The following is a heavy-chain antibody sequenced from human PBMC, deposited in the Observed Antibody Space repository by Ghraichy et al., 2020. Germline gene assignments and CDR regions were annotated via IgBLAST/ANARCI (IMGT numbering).Heavy chain of an antibody. CDR2: IYYSGST. CDR3: ARHNRIFGVVIPTY. V-gene: IGHV4-39*01. J-gene: IGHJ4*02. Sequence: ETLSLTCTVSGGSISSSSYYWGWIRQPPGKGLEWIGSIYYSGSTYYNPSLKSRVTISVDTSKNQFSLKLSSVTAADTAVYYCARHNRIFGVVIPTYWGQGTLVTVSS. D-gene: IGHD3-3*01. CDR1: GGSISSSSYY.